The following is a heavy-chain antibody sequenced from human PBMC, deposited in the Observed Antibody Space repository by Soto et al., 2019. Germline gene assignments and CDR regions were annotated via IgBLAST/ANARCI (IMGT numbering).Heavy chain of an antibody. J-gene: IGHJ4*02. CDR3: ARGWALGELLPGAFDY. CDR1: GFTFRDHY. CDR2: IRNKANNSAT. D-gene: IGHD1-26*01. Sequence: EVQLVESGGGLVQPGGSLRLSCAASGFTFRDHYMDWVRQAPGKGLEWVGRIRNKANNSATEYAASVKDRFTISRDDSKNSLYLQMNSLKTEDTAVYYCARGWALGELLPGAFDYWGQGILVTVSS. V-gene: IGHV3-72*01.